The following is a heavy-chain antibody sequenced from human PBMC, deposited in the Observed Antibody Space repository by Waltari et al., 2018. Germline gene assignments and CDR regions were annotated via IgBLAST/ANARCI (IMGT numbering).Heavy chain of an antibody. Sequence: EVQLLESGGGLVQPGGSLRLSCAASGFTFSSYAMSWVRQAPGKGLEWVSVIYSGGSTYYADSVKGRFTISRDNSKNTLYLQMNSLRAEDTAVYYCAKDLDEGGYYWGQGTLVTVSS. CDR2: IYSGGST. J-gene: IGHJ4*02. CDR3: AKDLDEGGYY. V-gene: IGHV3-23*03. D-gene: IGHD1-1*01. CDR1: GFTFSSYA.